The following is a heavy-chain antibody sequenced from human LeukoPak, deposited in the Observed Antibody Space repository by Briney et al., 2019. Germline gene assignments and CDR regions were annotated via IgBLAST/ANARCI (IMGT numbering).Heavy chain of an antibody. V-gene: IGHV4-31*03. D-gene: IGHD2-2*01. CDR2: IYYSGST. Sequence: SETLSLTCTVSGGSISSGGYYWSWLRQHPGKGLEWIGYIYYSGSTYYNPSLKSRVTISVDTSKNQFSLKLSSVTAADTAVYYCAREAYQLLYNWFDPWGQGTLVTVSS. J-gene: IGHJ5*02. CDR3: AREAYQLLYNWFDP. CDR1: GGSISSGGYY.